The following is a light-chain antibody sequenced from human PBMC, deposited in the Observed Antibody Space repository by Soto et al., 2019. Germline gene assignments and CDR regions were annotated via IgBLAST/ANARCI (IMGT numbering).Light chain of an antibody. CDR3: QSYDSSLSGVV. CDR2: GYR. CDR1: SSNIEAGYD. Sequence: QSVLTQPPSVSGAPGQRVTISCTGSSSNIEAGYDVHWYQQLPGTAPKLLIYGYRNRPSGVPDRFSGSKSDTSASLAITGLQAEDEAYYYCQSYDSSLSGVVFGGGTKLTVL. J-gene: IGLJ2*01. V-gene: IGLV1-40*01.